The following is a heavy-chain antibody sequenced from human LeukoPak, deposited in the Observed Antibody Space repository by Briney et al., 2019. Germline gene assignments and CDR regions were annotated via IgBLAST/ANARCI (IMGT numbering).Heavy chain of an antibody. D-gene: IGHD6-13*01. Sequence: GGSLRLSCAASGFTFSSYGMHWVRQAPGKGLERVAVIWYDGSNKYYADSVKGRFTISRDNSKNTLYLQMNSLRAEDTAVYYCARVITRGSSWLDYWGQGTLVTVSS. CDR3: ARVITRGSSWLDY. V-gene: IGHV3-33*01. J-gene: IGHJ4*02. CDR2: IWYDGSNK. CDR1: GFTFSSYG.